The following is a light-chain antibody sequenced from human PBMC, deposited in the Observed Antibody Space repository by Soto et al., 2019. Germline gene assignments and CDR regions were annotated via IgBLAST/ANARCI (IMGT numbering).Light chain of an antibody. Sequence: ALAQPASVSGSPGQSITISCTGTSSDVGAYNYVSWYQQQSGKAPKLMIHEVSNRPSGVSNRFSGSKSGNTASLTISGLQAEDEADYYCSSYTTSRAYVFGIGTKVTVL. V-gene: IGLV2-14*01. CDR1: SSDVGAYNY. CDR3: SSYTTSRAYV. CDR2: EVS. J-gene: IGLJ1*01.